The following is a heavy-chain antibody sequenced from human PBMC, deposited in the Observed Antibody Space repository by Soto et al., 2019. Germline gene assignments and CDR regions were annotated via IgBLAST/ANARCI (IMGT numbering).Heavy chain of an antibody. Sequence: GGSLRLSCAASGFTFSSYGMHWVRQAPGKGLEWVAVIWYDGSNKYYADSVKGRFTISRDNSKNTLYLQMNSLRAEDTAVYYCARDRGYCTNGVCKEPPWFDPWGQGTLVTVSS. CDR1: GFTFSSYG. CDR2: IWYDGSNK. V-gene: IGHV3-33*01. CDR3: ARDRGYCTNGVCKEPPWFDP. D-gene: IGHD2-8*01. J-gene: IGHJ5*02.